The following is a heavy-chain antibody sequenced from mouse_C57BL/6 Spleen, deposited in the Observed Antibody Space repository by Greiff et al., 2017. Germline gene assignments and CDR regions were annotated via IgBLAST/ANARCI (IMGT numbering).Heavy chain of an antibody. CDR1: GFTFSSYA. V-gene: IGHV5-4*01. Sequence: EVQGVEPGGGLVKPGGSLKLSCAASGFTFSSYAMSWVRQTPEKRLEWVATISDGGSYTYYPDNVKGRFTISRDNAKNNLYLQMSQLKSEDTAVYYCARDRAAQAAWFAYWGQGTLVTVSA. D-gene: IGHD3-2*02. CDR3: ARDRAAQAAWFAY. J-gene: IGHJ3*01. CDR2: ISDGGSYT.